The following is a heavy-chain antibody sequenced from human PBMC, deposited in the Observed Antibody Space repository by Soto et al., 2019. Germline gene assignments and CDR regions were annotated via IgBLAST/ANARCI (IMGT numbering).Heavy chain of an antibody. CDR3: ARDRGRWLGTSVYYYYYGMDV. V-gene: IGHV1-2*04. J-gene: IGHJ6*02. CDR1: GYTFTGYY. D-gene: IGHD6-19*01. CDR2: INPNSGGT. Sequence: ASVKVSCKASGYTFTGYYMHWVRQAPGQGLEWMGWINPNSGGTNYAQKFQGWVTMTRDTSISTAYMELSRLRSEDTAVYYCARDRGRWLGTSVYYYYYGMDVWGQGTTVTVSS.